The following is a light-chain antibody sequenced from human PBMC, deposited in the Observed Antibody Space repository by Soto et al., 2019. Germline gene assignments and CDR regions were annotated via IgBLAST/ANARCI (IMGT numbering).Light chain of an antibody. CDR3: CSYVGSSTSYV. V-gene: IGLV2-23*02. J-gene: IGLJ1*01. CDR1: SSDVGAYNY. CDR2: DVD. Sequence: QYVLTQPASVSGSPGQSITISCTGTSSDVGAYNYVSWYQQHPGKAPKLMIYDVDNRPSGVSNRFSGSKSGNTASLTISGLQAEDEADYYCCSYVGSSTSYVFGTGTKVTVL.